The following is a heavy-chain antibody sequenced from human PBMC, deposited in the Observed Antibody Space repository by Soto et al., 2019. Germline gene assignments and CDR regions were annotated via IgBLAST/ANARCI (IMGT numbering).Heavy chain of an antibody. D-gene: IGHD6-19*01. CDR2: IKQDGSEK. V-gene: IGHV3-7*03. CDR1: GFPFSSYW. Sequence: EVQLVESGGGLVQPGGSLRLSCAASGFPFSSYWMSWVRQAPGKGLEWVANIKQDGSEKYDVDSVKGRFTISRDNAENSLYLQMNSLRAEDTAVYYCARTRGTGWSYWGQGTLVTVSS. CDR3: ARTRGTGWSY. J-gene: IGHJ4*02.